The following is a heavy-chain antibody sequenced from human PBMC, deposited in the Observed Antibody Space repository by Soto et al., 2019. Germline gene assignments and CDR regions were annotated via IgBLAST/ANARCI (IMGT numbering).Heavy chain of an antibody. V-gene: IGHV2-26*01. CDR3: ARRHLAVAVSPWFDP. J-gene: IGHJ5*02. Sequence: QVTLKESGPVLVKPTETLTLRCTVSGLSITDSEMGVSWIRQPPGKALEWLAHIDSSGEKSYRTFLKSRLTISKVTSKSQIVLIMTNMDPADTATYYCARRHLAVAVSPWFDPWGQGILVTVSS. D-gene: IGHD3-16*01. CDR2: IDSSGEK. CDR1: GLSITDSEMG.